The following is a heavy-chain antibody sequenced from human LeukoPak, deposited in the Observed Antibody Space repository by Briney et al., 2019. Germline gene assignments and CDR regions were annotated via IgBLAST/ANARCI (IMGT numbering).Heavy chain of an antibody. Sequence: EASVKVSCKASGYTFTSYGINWVRQATGQGLEWMGWMNPNSGNTGYAQKFQGRVTMTRNTSISTAYMELSSLRSEDTAVYYCARWGLASSSAGYYYYGMDVWGQGTTVTVSS. CDR3: ARWGLASSSAGYYYYGMDV. J-gene: IGHJ6*02. D-gene: IGHD6-6*01. V-gene: IGHV1-8*02. CDR2: MNPNSGNT. CDR1: GYTFTSYG.